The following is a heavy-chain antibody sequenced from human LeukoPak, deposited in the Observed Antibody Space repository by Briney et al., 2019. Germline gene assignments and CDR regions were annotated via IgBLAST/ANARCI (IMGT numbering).Heavy chain of an antibody. CDR1: GGSTSSGGYY. CDR3: ARMYSFDSSAYYYDY. Sequence: SETLFLTCSVSGGSTSSGGYYWSWIRQHPVKGLDWSGYISYTGNTRYNPSHRSRLTISIDTSKNQFSVKLNSVTAADTAVYYCARMYSFDSSAYYYDYWGQGTLVTVSS. J-gene: IGHJ4*02. CDR2: ISYTGNT. D-gene: IGHD3-22*01. V-gene: IGHV4-31*03.